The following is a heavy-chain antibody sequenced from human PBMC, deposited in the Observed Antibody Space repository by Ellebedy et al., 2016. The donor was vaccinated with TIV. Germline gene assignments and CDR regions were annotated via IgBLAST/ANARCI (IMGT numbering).Heavy chain of an antibody. D-gene: IGHD3-16*01. CDR3: AREAISYATSGYYFDY. CDR2: IKQGGSDI. Sequence: PGGSLRLSCAASGFPFSSYGMNWVRQAPGKGLEWVANIKQGGSDIHYADSVKGRFTISRDNAKSSLYLQMNSLRAEDTAVYYCAREAISYATSGYYFDYWGQGTLVTVSS. V-gene: IGHV3-7*01. J-gene: IGHJ4*02. CDR1: GFPFSSYG.